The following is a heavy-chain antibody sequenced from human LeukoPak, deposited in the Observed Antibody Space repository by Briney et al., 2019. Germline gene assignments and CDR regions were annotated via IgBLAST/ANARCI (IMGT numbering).Heavy chain of an antibody. J-gene: IGHJ4*02. CDR3: AREWEGGYFDY. CDR1: GGSISSSY. Sequence: SETLSLTCTVSGGSISSSYWSWIRQPPGKGLEWIGYIYYTGSTTYNPSLKSRVTISVDTSKNQFSLKLSSVTAADTAVYYCAREWEGGYFDYWGQGTLVTVSS. D-gene: IGHD1-26*01. V-gene: IGHV4-59*01. CDR2: IYYTGST.